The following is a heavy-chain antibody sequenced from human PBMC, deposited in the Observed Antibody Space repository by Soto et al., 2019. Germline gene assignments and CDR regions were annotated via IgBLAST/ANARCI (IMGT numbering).Heavy chain of an antibody. CDR3: AEVAYGTGGYFDH. V-gene: IGHV3-30*18. CDR1: GFTFSSYG. J-gene: IGHJ4*02. D-gene: IGHD2-8*02. CDR2: ISYDGSNK. Sequence: QVQLVESGGGVVQPGRSLRLSCAASGFTFSSYGMHWVRQAPGKGLEWVAVISYDGSNKYYADSVKGRFTISRDTSKNMLYLQMNSLRAEDTAVYYCAEVAYGTGGYFDHWGQGTLVTVSS.